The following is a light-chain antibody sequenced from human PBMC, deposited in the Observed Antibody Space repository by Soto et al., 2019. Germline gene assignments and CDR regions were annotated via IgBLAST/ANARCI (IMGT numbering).Light chain of an antibody. CDR2: DAS. V-gene: IGKV3-11*01. Sequence: EIVLTQSPATLSLSPGERATLSCRASQSVSSFLAWYQQKPGQAPRLLIYDASHRATGIPARFSGSGSGTDFTLTISSLEPEDFAVYYCQQRSNWPKTFVQGTKVEIK. CDR1: QSVSSF. CDR3: QQRSNWPKT. J-gene: IGKJ1*01.